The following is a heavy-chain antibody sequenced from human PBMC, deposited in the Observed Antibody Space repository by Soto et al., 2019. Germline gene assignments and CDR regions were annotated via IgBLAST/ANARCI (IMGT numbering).Heavy chain of an antibody. J-gene: IGHJ6*02. CDR3: ARVNIEVVYYYYYGMDV. CDR2: IDPSDSYT. Sequence: PGKSLKISCKGSGYSFTSYWISWVRQMPGKGLEWMGRIDPSDSYTNYSPSFQGHVTISADKSISTAYLQWSSLKASDTAMYYFARVNIEVVYYYYYGMDVWGQGTTVTVSS. V-gene: IGHV5-10-1*01. D-gene: IGHD3-16*02. CDR1: GYSFTSYW.